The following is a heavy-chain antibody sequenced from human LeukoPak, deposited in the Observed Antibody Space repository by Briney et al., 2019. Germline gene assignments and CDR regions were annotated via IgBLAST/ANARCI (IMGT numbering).Heavy chain of an antibody. CDR2: IGSTGTYI. J-gene: IGHJ4*02. Sequence: TGGSLRLSCSASGFSFSSYSMNWVRQAPGKGLEWVSSIGSTGTYIYYADSLKGRFTISRDNAKNSLYLQINSLRVEDTAVYYCARDEGYWGQGTLVTVSS. CDR1: GFSFSSYS. V-gene: IGHV3-21*01. CDR3: ARDEGY.